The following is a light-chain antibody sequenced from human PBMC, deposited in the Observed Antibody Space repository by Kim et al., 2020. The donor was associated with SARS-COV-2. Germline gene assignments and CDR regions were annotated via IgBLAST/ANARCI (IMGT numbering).Light chain of an antibody. CDR1: SSDVGGYNY. V-gene: IGLV2-14*03. Sequence: QSVLTQPASVSGSPGQSITISCTGTSSDVGGYNYVSWYQHHPGKVPKLMIYDVTKRPSGVSNRFSGSKSGNTASLTISGLQPEDEADYYCSSFTSSTTLVFGGGTQLTVL. J-gene: IGLJ2*01. CDR2: DVT. CDR3: SSFTSSTTLV.